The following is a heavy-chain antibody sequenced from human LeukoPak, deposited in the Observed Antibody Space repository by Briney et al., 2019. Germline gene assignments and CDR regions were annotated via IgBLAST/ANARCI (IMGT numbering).Heavy chain of an antibody. CDR3: AAEYSSSSAPQH. CDR2: IYHSGST. D-gene: IGHD6-6*01. Sequence: SETLSLTCTVSGGSISSYYWSWIRQPPGKGLEWIGYIYHSGSTYYNPSLKSRVTISVDRSKNQFSLKLSSVTAADTAVYYCAAEYSSSSAPQHWGQGTLVTVSS. CDR1: GGSISSYY. J-gene: IGHJ1*01. V-gene: IGHV4-59*04.